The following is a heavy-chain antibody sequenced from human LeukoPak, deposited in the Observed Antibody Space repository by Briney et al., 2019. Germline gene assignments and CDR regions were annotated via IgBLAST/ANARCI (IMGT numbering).Heavy chain of an antibody. V-gene: IGHV1-2*06. J-gene: IGHJ4*02. CDR1: GYTFTDNY. CDR3: ARDGSGTAY. CDR2: INPKTGAA. Sequence: ASVKVSCKASGYTFTDNYIYWVRQAPGQGLEWMGRINPKTGAANSAQKFQGRVTMTRDTSISTAYMELSRLKSDGTAVYYCARDGSGTAYWGQGTLVTVSS. D-gene: IGHD6-25*01.